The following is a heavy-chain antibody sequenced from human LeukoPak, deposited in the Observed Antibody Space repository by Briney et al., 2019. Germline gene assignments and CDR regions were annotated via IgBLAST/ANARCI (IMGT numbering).Heavy chain of an antibody. CDR3: ARDGYYYDSSGYFDY. CDR1: GFTFSSYS. J-gene: IGHJ4*02. Sequence: GGSLRLSCAASGFTFSSYSMNRVRQAPGKGLEWVSSISSSSSYIYYADSVKGRFTISRDNAKNSLYLQMNSLRAEDTAVYYCARDGYYYDSSGYFDYWGQGTLVTVSS. V-gene: IGHV3-21*01. D-gene: IGHD3-22*01. CDR2: ISSSSSYI.